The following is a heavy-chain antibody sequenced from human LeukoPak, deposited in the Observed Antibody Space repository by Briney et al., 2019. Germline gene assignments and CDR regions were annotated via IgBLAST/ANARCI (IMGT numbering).Heavy chain of an antibody. CDR1: GGSISSYY. V-gene: IGHV4-34*01. CDR3: AGSAYGLAGWFDP. J-gene: IGHJ5*02. CDR2: INHSGST. Sequence: SETLSLTCTVSGGSISSYYWSWIRQPPGKGLEWIGEINHSGSTNYNPSLKSRVTISVDTSKNQFSLRLSSVTAADTAVYYCAGSAYGLAGWFDPWGQGTLVTVSS. D-gene: IGHD1-26*01.